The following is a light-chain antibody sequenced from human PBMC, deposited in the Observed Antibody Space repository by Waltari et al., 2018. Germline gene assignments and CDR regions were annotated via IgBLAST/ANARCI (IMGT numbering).Light chain of an antibody. J-gene: IGKJ2*01. V-gene: IGKV4-1*01. CDR1: QRVLFSSDNKNY. CDR2: WAS. CDR3: QQYYIAQYT. Sequence: DIVMTQSPDSLTVSLGARATINCKSSQRVLFSSDNKNYLAWYQQKPGQPPKLLIYWASTRESGVPDRFSGSGSGTDFTLTISSLQAEDVAVYFCQQYYIAQYTFGQGTKLEIK.